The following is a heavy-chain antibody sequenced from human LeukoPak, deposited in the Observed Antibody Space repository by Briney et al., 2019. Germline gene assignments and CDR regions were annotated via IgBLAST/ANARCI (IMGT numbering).Heavy chain of an antibody. V-gene: IGHV4-39*01. D-gene: IGHD3-3*01. CDR3: QSRFLEWLLDY. Sequence: SETLSLTCTVSGGSVSSNNYYWGWIRQPPGKGLEWIGSIYYGGYTYYNPSLRSRVTISVDTSKNQFSLKLSSVTAADTAIYYCQSRFLEWLLDYWGQGTLVTVSS. CDR2: IYYGGYT. J-gene: IGHJ4*02. CDR1: GGSVSSNNYY.